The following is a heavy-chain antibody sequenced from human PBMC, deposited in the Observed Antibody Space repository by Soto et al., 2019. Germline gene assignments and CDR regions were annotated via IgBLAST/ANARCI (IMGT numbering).Heavy chain of an antibody. CDR3: ARASIEYRISLRYYYYYGMDV. CDR2: IYYSGST. V-gene: IGHV4-30-4*01. J-gene: IGHJ6*02. D-gene: IGHD6-6*01. Sequence: QVQLQESGPGLVKPSQTLSLTCTVSGGSISSGDYYWSWIRQPPGKGLEWIGYIYYSGSTYYNPSIMRRLTISVDTSKNHCSQKMSTVTAADTAMYYCARASIEYRISLRYYYYYGMDVWGQGTTVTVSS. CDR1: GGSISSGDYY.